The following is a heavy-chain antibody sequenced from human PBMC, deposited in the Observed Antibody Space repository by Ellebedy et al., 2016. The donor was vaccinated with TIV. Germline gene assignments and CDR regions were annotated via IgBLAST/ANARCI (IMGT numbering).Heavy chain of an antibody. V-gene: IGHV3-21*01. CDR3: ARGPADFDNSGWIDH. CDR2: ISGGSDRYI. D-gene: IGHD3-22*01. J-gene: IGHJ4*02. CDR1: GFTFRTYS. Sequence: GESLKISCVASGFTFRTYSFNWVRQAPGKGLEWVSSISGGSDRYISYAVSLKGRFTVSRDNSKKSVYLQMNSLRAEDTAVYYCARGPADFDNSGWIDHWGQGTLVTVSS.